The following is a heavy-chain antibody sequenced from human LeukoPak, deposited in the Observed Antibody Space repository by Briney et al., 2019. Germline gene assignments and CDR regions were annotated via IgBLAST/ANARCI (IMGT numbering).Heavy chain of an antibody. D-gene: IGHD6-19*01. Sequence: PSETLSLTCTVSGGSISSYYWSWIRQPAGKGLEWIGRIYTSGSTNYNPSLKSRVTISVDTSKNQFSLKLSSVTAADTAVYYCARGPIAVAGGNFDYWGQGTLVTVSS. V-gene: IGHV4-4*07. CDR2: IYTSGST. CDR3: ARGPIAVAGGNFDY. J-gene: IGHJ4*02. CDR1: GGSISSYY.